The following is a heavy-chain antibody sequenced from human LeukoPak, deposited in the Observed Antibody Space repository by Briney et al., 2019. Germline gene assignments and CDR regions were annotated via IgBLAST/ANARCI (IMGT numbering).Heavy chain of an antibody. J-gene: IGHJ5*02. V-gene: IGHV1-18*01. CDR3: ARGLEWLTRRHTWFGP. CDR1: SYTFTNYA. D-gene: IGHD3-3*01. CDR2: ISAYNGNT. Sequence: GASVKVSCKASSYTFTNYAFTWVRQAPGQGLEWRGWISAYNGNTNYAQKLQGRVTMTTDTSTSTAYMELRSLRSDDTAVYYCARGLEWLTRRHTWFGPWGQGTLVTVSS.